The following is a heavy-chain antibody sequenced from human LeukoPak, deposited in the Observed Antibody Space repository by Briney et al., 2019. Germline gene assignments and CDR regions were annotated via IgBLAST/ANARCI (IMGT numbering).Heavy chain of an antibody. CDR3: ARGYYGSGSYYNVELFDY. CDR1: GFTFSSYE. V-gene: IGHV3-48*03. Sequence: GGSLRLSCAASGFTFSSYEMNWVRQAPGKGLEWVSYISSSGSTIYYADSVKGRFTISRDNAKNSLYLQMNSLRAEDTAVYYCARGYYGSGSYYNVELFDYWGQGTLVTVSS. D-gene: IGHD3-10*01. J-gene: IGHJ4*02. CDR2: ISSSGSTI.